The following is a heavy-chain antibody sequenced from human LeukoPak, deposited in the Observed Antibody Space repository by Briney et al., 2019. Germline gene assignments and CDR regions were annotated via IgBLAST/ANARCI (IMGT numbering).Heavy chain of an antibody. CDR2: IRYDGSIK. D-gene: IGHD2-15*01. J-gene: IGHJ4*02. Sequence: PGGSLRLSCAASGFTFSDYGMVWVRQAPGKGLEWVAFIRYDGSIKYYTDSVKDRFTVSRDNSRNTLYLQMNSLRAEDTAVYYCAKKGEGYCSGGSCYTTYFDYWGQGTLVTVSS. CDR3: AKKGEGYCSGGSCYTTYFDY. CDR1: GFTFSDYG. V-gene: IGHV3-30*02.